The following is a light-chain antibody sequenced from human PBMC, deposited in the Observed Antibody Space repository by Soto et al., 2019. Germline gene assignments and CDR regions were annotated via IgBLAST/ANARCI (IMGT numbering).Light chain of an antibody. Sequence: QSALTQPPSASGSPGQSVTISCTGTSSDVGAYNFVSWYQKHPGKAPKLVIYEVNKRPSGVPDRFSGSKSGNTASLTVSGLQVEDEADYYCSSYAGSNNLDVFGTGTQLTVL. CDR2: EVN. CDR1: SSDVGAYNF. CDR3: SSYAGSNNLDV. V-gene: IGLV2-8*01. J-gene: IGLJ1*01.